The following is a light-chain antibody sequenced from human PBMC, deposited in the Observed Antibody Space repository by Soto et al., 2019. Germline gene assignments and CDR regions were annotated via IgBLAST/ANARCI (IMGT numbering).Light chain of an antibody. J-gene: IGKJ1*01. CDR1: QSISRS. Sequence: EIVLTQSPAILSVSPGERATLSCRASQSISRSLAWYQQKPGQAPRLLISDASTRATGIPARFSGSGSGTDFTLTISSLQSEDFAVYYCQQYNNWPKTFGQGTKVDIK. V-gene: IGKV3-15*01. CDR3: QQYNNWPKT. CDR2: DAS.